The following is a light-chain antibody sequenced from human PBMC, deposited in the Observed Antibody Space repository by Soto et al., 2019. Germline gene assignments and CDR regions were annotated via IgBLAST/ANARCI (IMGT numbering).Light chain of an antibody. J-gene: IGKJ1*01. CDR1: QSIGDS. Sequence: EMTQSPSTLSASVGDRVTITCRASQSIGDSLARYQQKPGQAPYLLISDVSSLERGVPSRFSGSGSGTEFTLTISSMQPDDFATFYCQQYNGYSRTLGQGTKVDI. CDR2: DVS. CDR3: QQYNGYSRT. V-gene: IGKV1-5*01.